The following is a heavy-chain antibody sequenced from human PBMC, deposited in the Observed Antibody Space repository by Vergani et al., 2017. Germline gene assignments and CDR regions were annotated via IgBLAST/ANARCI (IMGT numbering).Heavy chain of an antibody. J-gene: IGHJ4*02. CDR3: ARDFAGECNSDRCYTGGL. CDR1: GYTFTAYG. D-gene: IGHD2/OR15-2a*01. CDR2: ITAYNGDP. Sequence: QVQLVQSGAEMKKPGASVKVSCKASGYTFTAYGISWVRQAPGQGLVWLGWITAYNGDPKYTRRLQDRITLTTDPSTATVYLELRSLRSDDTAVYYCARDFAGECNSDRCYTGGLWGQGTLVTVSS. V-gene: IGHV1-18*01.